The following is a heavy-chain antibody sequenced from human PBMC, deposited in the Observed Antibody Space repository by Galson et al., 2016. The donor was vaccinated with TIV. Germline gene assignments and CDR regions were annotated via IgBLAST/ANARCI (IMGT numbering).Heavy chain of an antibody. J-gene: IGHJ2*01. V-gene: IGHV5-51*03. D-gene: IGHD2-21*02. CDR3: ARVSRREVTDGYFDL. CDR2: IYPDDSDT. Sequence: QSGAEVTKPGESLKISCKGSGYNFPIYWIGWVRQMPGKGLEWVGVIYPDDSDTRYSPTFQGQVIISADKSTTTAYLQWSSLKASDTAMYYCARVSRREVTDGYFDLWGRGTLVTVSS. CDR1: GYNFPIYW.